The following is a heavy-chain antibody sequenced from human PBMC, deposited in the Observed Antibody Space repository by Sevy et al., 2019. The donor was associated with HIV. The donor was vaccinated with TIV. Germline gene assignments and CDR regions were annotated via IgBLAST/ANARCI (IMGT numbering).Heavy chain of an antibody. CDR2: IYYSGST. D-gene: IGHD3-16*02. J-gene: IGHJ5*02. CDR1: GGSISGYY. Sequence: SETLSLTCTVSGGSISGYYWSWIRQPPGKGLEWIGNIYYSGSTNYNPSLKSRVTISLDTSKNQFSLKLSSVTAADTAVYYCARDESLGELSPHSFDPWGQGTLVTVSS. CDR3: ARDESLGELSPHSFDP. V-gene: IGHV4-59*13.